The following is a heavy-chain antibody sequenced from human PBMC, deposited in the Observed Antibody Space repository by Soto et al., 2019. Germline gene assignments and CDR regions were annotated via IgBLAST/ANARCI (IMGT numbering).Heavy chain of an antibody. CDR2: ISSSSSYI. Sequence: EVQLVESGGGLVKPGGSLRLSCEASGFTFSSYSMNWVRQAPGKGLEWVSSISSSSSYIYYADSVKGRFTISRDNAKNSLYLQMNSLRAEDTAVYYCASTGRLDAFDIWGQGTMVTVSS. V-gene: IGHV3-21*01. CDR1: GFTFSSYS. CDR3: ASTGRLDAFDI. D-gene: IGHD3-10*01. J-gene: IGHJ3*02.